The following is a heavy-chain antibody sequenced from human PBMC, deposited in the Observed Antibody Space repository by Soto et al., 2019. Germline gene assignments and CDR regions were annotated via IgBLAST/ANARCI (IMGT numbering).Heavy chain of an antibody. V-gene: IGHV3-74*01. CDR1: GFTFSSYW. CDR2: INSDGSST. CDR3: ARLPMVRGVMVSN. J-gene: IGHJ4*02. Sequence: GGSLRLSCAASGFTFSSYWMHWVRQTPGKGLVWVSRINSDGSSTSYADSVKGRFTITRDNAKNTLYLQMNSLRVEDTAVYYCARLPMVRGVMVSNWGQGTLVTVSS. D-gene: IGHD3-10*01.